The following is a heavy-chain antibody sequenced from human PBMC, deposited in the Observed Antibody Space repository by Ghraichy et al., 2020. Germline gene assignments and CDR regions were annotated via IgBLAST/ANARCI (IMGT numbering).Heavy chain of an antibody. V-gene: IGHV3-72*01. Sequence: GGSLRLSCSASGLIFSAHHMDWVRQAPGKGLEWVGRVGRLRDEVNSYTTELAESVRGRFTIARDDAQNSVWLQMNSLRTEDTAVYYCASRPVGTKRLLDNWGQGTLVTVSS. J-gene: IGHJ4*02. CDR3: ASRPVGTKRLLDN. D-gene: IGHD1/OR15-1a*01. CDR2: VGRLRDEVNSYTT. CDR1: GLIFSAHH.